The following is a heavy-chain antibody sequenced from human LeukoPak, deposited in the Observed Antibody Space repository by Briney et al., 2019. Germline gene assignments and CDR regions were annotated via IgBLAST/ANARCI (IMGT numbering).Heavy chain of an antibody. CDR3: AKEGGDWGEGYFDY. Sequence: GGSLRLSCAASGFTFSDSYMSWIRQVPGKGLEWISYISSSGGTIYYADAVKGRFTISRDNAKNSLYLQMNSLRAEDTAVYYCAKEGGDWGEGYFDYWGQGTLVTVSS. J-gene: IGHJ4*02. V-gene: IGHV3-11*01. D-gene: IGHD7-27*01. CDR1: GFTFSDSY. CDR2: ISSSGGTI.